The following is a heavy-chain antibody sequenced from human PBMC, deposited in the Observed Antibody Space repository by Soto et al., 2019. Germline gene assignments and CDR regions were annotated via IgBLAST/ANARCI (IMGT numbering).Heavy chain of an antibody. V-gene: IGHV4-59*08. Sequence: SEILSLTCSVSGCSISSGYWTWIRQPPGKGLEWIGHIYDGGGIYNNPSLESRVSISLDTSKNQFSLDLTSVSAADTAIYYCARPTGTHYASGSYFSWGQGTLVTVSS. CDR1: GCSISSGY. CDR3: ARPTGTHYASGSYFS. CDR2: IYDGGGI. D-gene: IGHD3-10*01. J-gene: IGHJ5*02.